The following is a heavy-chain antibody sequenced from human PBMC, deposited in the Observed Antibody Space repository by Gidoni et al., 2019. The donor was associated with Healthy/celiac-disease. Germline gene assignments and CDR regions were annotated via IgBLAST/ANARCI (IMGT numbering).Heavy chain of an antibody. CDR3: ARVPPYYYMDV. Sequence: QVQLQESGPGLVKPSETLSLTCTVSGGSISSYYWSWIRQPPGKGLEWIGYIYYSGSTNYNPSLKSRVTISVDTSKNQFSLKLSSVTAADTAVYYCARVPPYYYMDVWGKGTTVTVSS. V-gene: IGHV4-59*01. CDR1: GGSISSYY. CDR2: IYYSGST. J-gene: IGHJ6*03.